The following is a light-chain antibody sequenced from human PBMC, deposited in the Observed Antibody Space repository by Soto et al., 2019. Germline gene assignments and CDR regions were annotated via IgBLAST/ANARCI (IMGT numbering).Light chain of an antibody. Sequence: QLVLTQPPSVSGAPGQRVTISCTGSSSNIGARYDVHWYQQLPGTAPKLLIYANNNRPSGVPDRFSGSKSGTSASLAITGLQAEDEADYYCQCYDSSLSVDVLFGGGTKLTVL. J-gene: IGLJ2*01. CDR3: QCYDSSLSVDVL. CDR1: SSNIGARYD. V-gene: IGLV1-40*01. CDR2: ANN.